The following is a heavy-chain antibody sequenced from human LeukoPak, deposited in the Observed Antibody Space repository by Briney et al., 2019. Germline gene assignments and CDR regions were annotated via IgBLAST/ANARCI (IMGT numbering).Heavy chain of an antibody. J-gene: IGHJ4*02. CDR3: ARLNSGNLRGILY. V-gene: IGHV1-2*02. D-gene: IGHD3-10*01. Sequence: GASVKVSFKASGYMFAAYYINWVRQSPGLGLEWLGWINPNSGGTNYAQRFQGRVTMTSDTSTSTAYLELNGLRSDDTAVYFCARLNSGNLRGILYWGQGSLVTVSS. CDR1: GYMFAAYY. CDR2: INPNSGGT.